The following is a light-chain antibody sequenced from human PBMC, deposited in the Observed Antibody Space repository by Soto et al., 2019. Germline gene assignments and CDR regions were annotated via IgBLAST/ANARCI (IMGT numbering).Light chain of an antibody. CDR1: QTISSW. CDR3: QLYNSYSEP. V-gene: IGKV1-5*03. CDR2: KAS. J-gene: IGKJ1*01. Sequence: DIQMTQSPSTLSGSVGDRVTITCRASQTISSWLALYQQKPWKAPKLLIYKASTLQSGDPSRFSGIGSGTEFSLPSSSQHPDDFATQYCQLYNSYSEPFGKENKVELK.